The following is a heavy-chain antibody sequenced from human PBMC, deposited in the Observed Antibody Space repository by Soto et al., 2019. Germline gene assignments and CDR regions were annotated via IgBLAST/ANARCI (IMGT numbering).Heavy chain of an antibody. D-gene: IGHD5-18*01. J-gene: IGHJ4*02. CDR3: ARGGGYSYGYFGGYHFDY. V-gene: IGHV3-64*01. Sequence: PGGSLRLSCAASGFTFSSYAMYWVRQAPGKGLEYVSAISSNGGSTYYANTVKGRFTISRDNSKNKLYLQMGSLRDEDMAVYYCARGGGYSYGYFGGYHFDYWGQGTLVTVS. CDR1: GFTFSSYA. CDR2: ISSNGGST.